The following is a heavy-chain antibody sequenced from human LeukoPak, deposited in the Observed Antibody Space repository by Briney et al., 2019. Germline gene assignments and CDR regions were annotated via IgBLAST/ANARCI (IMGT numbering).Heavy chain of an antibody. CDR3: ARASPPATSSDFDY. CDR2: IYTSGST. V-gene: IGHV4-4*07. J-gene: IGHJ4*02. CDR1: GGSIRGYY. Sequence: PSETLSLTCTVSGGSIRGYYWSWIRQPAGKGLEWIGRIYTSGSTNYNPSLKSRVTMSVDTSKNQFSLKLSSVTAADTAVYYCARASPPATSSDFDYWGQGTLVTVSS.